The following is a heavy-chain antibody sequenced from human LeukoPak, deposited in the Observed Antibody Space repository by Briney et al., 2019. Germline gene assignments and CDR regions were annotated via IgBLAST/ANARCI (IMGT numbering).Heavy chain of an antibody. D-gene: IGHD3-10*01. Sequence: ASVTVSCTASGYTFTGYYMHWVRQAPGQGLEWMGWINPNSGGTNYAQKFQGWVTMTRDTSISTAYMELSRLRSDDTAVYYCAISGSGRGGMDVWGQGTTVTVSS. CDR3: AISGSGRGGMDV. CDR1: GYTFTGYY. V-gene: IGHV1-2*04. J-gene: IGHJ6*02. CDR2: INPNSGGT.